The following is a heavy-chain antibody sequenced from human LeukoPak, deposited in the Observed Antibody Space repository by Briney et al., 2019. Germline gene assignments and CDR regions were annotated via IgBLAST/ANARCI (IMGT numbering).Heavy chain of an antibody. Sequence: GGSLRLSCAASGFTFSDYYMSWIRQAPGKGLEWVSDISSSGSTIYYADSVQGRFTISRDNAKNSLYLQMNSLRAEDTAVYYCARDNCSGGSCYNPWGQGTLVTVSS. J-gene: IGHJ5*02. CDR2: ISSSGSTI. V-gene: IGHV3-11*01. D-gene: IGHD2-15*01. CDR1: GFTFSDYY. CDR3: ARDNCSGGSCYNP.